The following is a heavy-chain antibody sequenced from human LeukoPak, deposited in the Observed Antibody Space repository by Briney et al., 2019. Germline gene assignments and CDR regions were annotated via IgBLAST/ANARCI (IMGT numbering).Heavy chain of an antibody. CDR2: IRYDGSNK. V-gene: IGHV3-30*02. D-gene: IGHD2-2*01. CDR1: GFTFSNYG. J-gene: IGHJ4*02. Sequence: GGSLRLSCAASGFTFSNYGMHWVRQAPGKGLEWVAFIRYDGSNKYYADSVKGRFTISRDNSKNTLYLQMNSLRAEDTAVYYCAKDQYFDLAIVVPTAPYYFDYWGQGTLVTVSS. CDR3: AKDQYFDLAIVVPTAPYYFDY.